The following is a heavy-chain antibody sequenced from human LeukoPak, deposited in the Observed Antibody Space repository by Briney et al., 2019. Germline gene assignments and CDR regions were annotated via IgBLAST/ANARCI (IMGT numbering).Heavy chain of an antibody. CDR1: GFTFRDYA. CDR2: ISGSGDDT. J-gene: IGHJ4*02. CDR3: VKDHGRL. Sequence: GGSLRLSCAASGFTFRDYAMSWVRQAPGKGLEWVSAISGSGDDTYYADSVKGRFTISRDNSKNTLYLQMNSLRAEDTAIYYCVKDHGRLGGQGTLVTVST. D-gene: IGHD5-12*01. V-gene: IGHV3-23*01.